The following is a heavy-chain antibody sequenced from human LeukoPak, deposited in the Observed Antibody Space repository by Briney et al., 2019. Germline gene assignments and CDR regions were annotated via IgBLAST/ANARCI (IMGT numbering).Heavy chain of an antibody. CDR2: ISSSSSYI. D-gene: IGHD3-3*01. CDR3: ARVIPPFDDFWSGYPYYFDY. J-gene: IGHJ4*02. Sequence: GGSLRLSCAASGFTFDDYAMHWVRQAPGKGLEWVSSISSSSSYIYYADSVKGRFTISRDNAKNSLYLQMNSLRAEDTAVYYCARVIPPFDDFWSGYPYYFDYWGQGTLVTVSS. V-gene: IGHV3-21*01. CDR1: GFTFDDYA.